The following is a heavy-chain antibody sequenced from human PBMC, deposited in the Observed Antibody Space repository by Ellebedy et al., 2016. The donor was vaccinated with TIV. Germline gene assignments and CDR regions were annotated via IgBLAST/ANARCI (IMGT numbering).Heavy chain of an antibody. V-gene: IGHV1-24*01. CDR2: FDPEDGET. D-gene: IGHD3-10*01. CDR3: ATGGRYYPSFDY. CDR1: GYTLTELS. J-gene: IGHJ4*02. Sequence: ASVKVSXXVSGYTLTELSMHWVRQAPGKGLEWMGGFDPEDGETIYAQKFQGRVTMTEDTSTDTAYMELSSLRSEDTAVYYCATGGRYYPSFDYWGQGTLVTVSS.